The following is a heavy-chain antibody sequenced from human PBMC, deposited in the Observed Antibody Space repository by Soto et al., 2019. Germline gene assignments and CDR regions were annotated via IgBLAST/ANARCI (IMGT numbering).Heavy chain of an antibody. V-gene: IGHV4-31*03. J-gene: IGHJ4*02. Sequence: PSETLSLTCTVSGGSISSGGYYWSWIRQHPGKGLEWIGYIYYSGSTYYNPSLKSRVTISVDTSKNQFSLKLSSVTAADTAVYYCARFPVEYGSVWYFDYWGQGTLVTVS. D-gene: IGHD6-19*01. CDR2: IYYSGST. CDR3: ARFPVEYGSVWYFDY. CDR1: GGSISSGGYY.